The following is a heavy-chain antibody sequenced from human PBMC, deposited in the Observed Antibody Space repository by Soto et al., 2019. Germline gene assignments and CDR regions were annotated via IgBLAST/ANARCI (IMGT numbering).Heavy chain of an antibody. CDR3: ASYYDSSGHKNLKDAFDI. Sequence: QTGGSLRLSCAASVFTFSSYSINLVRQAPGKGLERVSYISISSSTIYYADSVKGRFTISRYNAENSLYLQLNSLRDEDTAVYYCASYYDSSGHKNLKDAFDILGQGTMVTVSS. D-gene: IGHD3-22*01. CDR2: ISISSSTI. CDR1: VFTFSSYS. J-gene: IGHJ3*02. V-gene: IGHV3-48*02.